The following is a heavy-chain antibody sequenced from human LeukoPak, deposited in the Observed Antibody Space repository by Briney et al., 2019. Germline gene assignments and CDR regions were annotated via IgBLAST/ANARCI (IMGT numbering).Heavy chain of an antibody. CDR3: AGVASGVLLAFDY. CDR1: GFTFSSYA. Sequence: GGSLRLSCAASGFTFSSYAMHWVRQAPGKGLEWVAVISYDGSNKYYADSVKGRFTISRDNSKNTLYLQMNSLRAEDTAVYYCAGVASGVLLAFDYWGQGTLVTVSS. D-gene: IGHD2-15*01. CDR2: ISYDGSNK. V-gene: IGHV3-30-3*01. J-gene: IGHJ4*02.